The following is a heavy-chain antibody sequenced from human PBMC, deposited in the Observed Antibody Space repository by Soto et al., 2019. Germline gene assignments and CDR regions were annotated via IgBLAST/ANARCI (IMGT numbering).Heavy chain of an antibody. CDR2: IYASDSDT. V-gene: IGHV5-51*01. D-gene: IGHD5-18*01. CDR3: ASAMKYSYGYL. J-gene: IGHJ4*02. CDR1: GYSFTSYW. Sequence: GESLKISCKGSGYSFTSYWISWVRQMPGKGLELMGIIYASDSDTRYSPSFQGQVTISVDKSINTAYLQWSSLKASDTAIYYCASAMKYSYGYLWGQGTLVTVSS.